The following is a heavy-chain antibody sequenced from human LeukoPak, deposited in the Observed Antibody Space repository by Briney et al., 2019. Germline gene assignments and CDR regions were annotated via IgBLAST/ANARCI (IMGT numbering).Heavy chain of an antibody. CDR2: ISSSSSYT. Sequence: GGSLRLSCAASGFTFSDYYMSWIRQAPGKGLEWVSYISSSSSYTNYADSVKGRFTISRDNAKNSLYLQMNGLRAGDTAVYYCARDSASYGVDYWGQGTLVTVSS. CDR1: GFTFSDYY. D-gene: IGHD5-18*01. CDR3: ARDSASYGVDY. V-gene: IGHV3-11*06. J-gene: IGHJ4*02.